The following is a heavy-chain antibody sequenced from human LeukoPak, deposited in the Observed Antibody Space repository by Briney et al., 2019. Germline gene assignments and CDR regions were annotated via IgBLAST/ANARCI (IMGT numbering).Heavy chain of an antibody. CDR3: ALSTATGRYFDY. D-gene: IGHD5-18*01. V-gene: IGHV3-11*03. CDR2: ISSSSSYT. CDR1: GFTFSDYY. J-gene: IGHJ4*02. Sequence: GGSLRLSCAASGFTFSDYYMSWIRQAPGKGLEWVSYISSSSSYTNYADSVKGRFTISRDNAKNSLYLQMNSLRAEDTAVYYCALSTATGRYFDYWGQRTLVTVSS.